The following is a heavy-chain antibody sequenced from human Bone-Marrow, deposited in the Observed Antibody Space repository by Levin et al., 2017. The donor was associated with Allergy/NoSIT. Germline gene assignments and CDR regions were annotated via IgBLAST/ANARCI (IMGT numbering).Heavy chain of an antibody. CDR3: TTGAMCGDNDWDCN. D-gene: IGHD4-17*01. CDR1: GFSFSRAW. J-gene: IGHJ4*02. V-gene: IGHV3-15*01. CDR2: IRNRGST. Sequence: GGSLRLSCAASGFSFSRAWMNWVRQAPGKGLEYIGRIRNRGSTDYTAPVKGRFTISREDSKNTLFLQMDSLKIEDTAVYFCTTGAMCGDNDWDCNWGQGTLVIVSS.